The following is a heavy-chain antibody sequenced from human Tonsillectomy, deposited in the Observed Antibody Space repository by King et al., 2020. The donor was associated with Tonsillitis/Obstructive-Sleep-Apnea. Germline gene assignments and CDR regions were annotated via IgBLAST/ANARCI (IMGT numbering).Heavy chain of an antibody. CDR2: INSDGSST. J-gene: IGHJ4*02. V-gene: IGHV3-74*01. D-gene: IGHD6-13*01. Sequence: VQLVESGGGLVQPGGSLRLSCAASGFTFSSYWMHWVRQAPGKGLVWVSRINSDGSSTSCADSVKGRFTISRDNAKNTLYLQMNSLRAEDTAVYYCASGPAGTSYFDYWGQGTLVTVSS. CDR1: GFTFSSYW. CDR3: ASGPAGTSYFDY.